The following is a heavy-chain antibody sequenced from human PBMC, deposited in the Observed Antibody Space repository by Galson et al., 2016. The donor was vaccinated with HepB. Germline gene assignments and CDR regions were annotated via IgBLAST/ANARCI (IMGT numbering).Heavy chain of an antibody. V-gene: IGHV4-61*02. J-gene: IGHJ5*02. CDR1: GDSITSGSYHY. CDR3: ARELGS. D-gene: IGHD3-16*01. Sequence: TLSLTCTVSGDSITSGSYHYWSWSRQPVGRGLEWGGLKYTSGSTNYNPSLKGRVTISLDTSNNQVPLKLKSVTAADTAIYYCARELGSWGRGTLVTVSS. CDR2: KYTSGST.